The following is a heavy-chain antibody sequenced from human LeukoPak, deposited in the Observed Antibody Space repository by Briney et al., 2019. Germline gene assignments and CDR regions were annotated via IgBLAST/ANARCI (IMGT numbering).Heavy chain of an antibody. J-gene: IGHJ4*02. V-gene: IGHV3-23*01. D-gene: IGHD3-3*01. Sequence: GGSLRLSCAASGFTFSSYAMSWVRQAPGKGLEWVSAISGSGGSTYYADSVKGRFTISRDDSKNTLYLQMNSLRAEDTAVYYCVKEEWLGKMNYFDYWGQGTLVTVSS. CDR2: ISGSGGST. CDR3: VKEEWLGKMNYFDY. CDR1: GFTFSSYA.